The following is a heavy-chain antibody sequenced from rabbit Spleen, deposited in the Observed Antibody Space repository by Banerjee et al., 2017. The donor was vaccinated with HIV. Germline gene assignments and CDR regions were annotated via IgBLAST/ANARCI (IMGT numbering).Heavy chain of an antibody. J-gene: IGHJ6*01. Sequence: PGASLTLTCTASGLSFGTYYMSWVRQAPGKGLEWIACIYAGSSGGTYSATWAKGRFSISKTSSTTVTLQMTTLTAADTATYFCARDTGTSFSTYGMDLWGPGTLVTVS. CDR3: ARDTGTSFSTYGMDL. V-gene: IGHV1S40*01. D-gene: IGHD8-1*01. CDR2: IYAGSSGGT. CDR1: GLSFGTYY.